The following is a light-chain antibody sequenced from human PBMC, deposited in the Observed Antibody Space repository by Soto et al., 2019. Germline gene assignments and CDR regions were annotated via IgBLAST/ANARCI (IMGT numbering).Light chain of an antibody. CDR2: DVS. J-gene: IGLJ2*01. V-gene: IGLV2-14*01. CDR1: SSDVGGYNY. CDR3: RSYTGSSTHVV. Sequence: QSALTQPASVSGSPGQSITISCTGTSSDVGGYNYVSWYQQHPGKAPKLMIYDVSNRPSWVSNRFSGSKSGNTASLTSSGLQAEDEADYYCRSYTGSSTHVVCGGGTKLTVL.